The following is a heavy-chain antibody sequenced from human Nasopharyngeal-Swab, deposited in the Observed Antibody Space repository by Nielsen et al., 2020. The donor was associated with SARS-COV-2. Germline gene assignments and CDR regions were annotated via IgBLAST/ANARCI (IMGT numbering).Heavy chain of an antibody. D-gene: IGHD3-9*01. Sequence: SETLSLTCSVSGVSISSGSYYWSWIRQPAGKGLEWNGHMYTSGSSNYNPSLKIRVAISIDTSKNQFSLRLSSVTAADTAVYYCAREDRWTLTSFYYALDVWGQGTTVTVSS. V-gene: IGHV4-61*09. J-gene: IGHJ6*02. CDR1: GVSISSGSYY. CDR2: MYTSGSS. CDR3: AREDRWTLTSFYYALDV.